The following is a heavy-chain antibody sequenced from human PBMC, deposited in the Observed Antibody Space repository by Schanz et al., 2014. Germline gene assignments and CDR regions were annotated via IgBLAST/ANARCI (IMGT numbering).Heavy chain of an antibody. Sequence: EVQLVESGGGLAQPGGSLRLSCAASGITFSGYSMNWVRQAPGKGLEWVSSISSTSSYIFYADSVKGRFTISRDNAKNSLYLQMNGLRAEDTAVFYCARDGAELYYFDDWGQGTLVTVSS. CDR1: GITFSGYS. D-gene: IGHD1-1*01. J-gene: IGHJ4*02. CDR2: ISSTSSYI. V-gene: IGHV3-21*01. CDR3: ARDGAELYYFDD.